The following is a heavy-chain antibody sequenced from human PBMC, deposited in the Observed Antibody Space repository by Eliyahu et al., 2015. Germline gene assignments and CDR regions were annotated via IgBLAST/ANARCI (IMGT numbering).Heavy chain of an antibody. CDR3: ARDVGMIVVVSAFDI. CDR2: IKQDGSEK. D-gene: IGHD3-22*01. J-gene: IGHJ3*02. V-gene: IGHV3-7*04. Sequence: EVQLVESGGGLVQPGGSLRLSCAASGFXFSSYWMSWVRQAPGKGLEWVANIKQDGSEKYYVDSVKGRFTISRDNAKNSLYLQMNSLRAEDTAVYYCARDVGMIVVVSAFDIWGQGTMVTVSS. CDR1: GFXFSSYW.